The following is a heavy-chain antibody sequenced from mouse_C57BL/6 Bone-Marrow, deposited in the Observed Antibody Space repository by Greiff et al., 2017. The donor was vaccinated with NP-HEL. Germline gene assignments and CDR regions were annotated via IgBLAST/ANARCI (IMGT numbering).Heavy chain of an antibody. V-gene: IGHV1-80*01. CDR3: AREGTLYAMDY. CDR1: GYAFRSYW. J-gene: IGHJ4*01. D-gene: IGHD3-3*01. Sequence: VQLQQSGAELVKPGASVKISCKASGYAFRSYWMNWVKQRPGKGLEWIGQIYPGDGDTNYNGKFKGKATLTADKSSSTAYMQLSSLTSEDSAVYFCAREGTLYAMDYWGQGTSVTVSS. CDR2: IYPGDGDT.